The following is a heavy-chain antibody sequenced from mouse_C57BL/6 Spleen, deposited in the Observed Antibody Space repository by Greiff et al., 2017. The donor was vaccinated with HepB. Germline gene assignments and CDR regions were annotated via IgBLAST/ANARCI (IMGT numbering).Heavy chain of an antibody. CDR2: IHPNSGST. CDR1: GYTFTSYW. V-gene: IGHV1-64*01. Sequence: QVQLQQPGAELVKPGASVKLSCKASGYTFTSYWMHWVKQRPGQGLEWIGMIHPNSGSTNYNEKFKSNATLTVDKSSSTAYMQLSSLTSEDSAVYYCASSITTVVATDFDVWGTGTTVTVSS. D-gene: IGHD1-1*01. CDR3: ASSITTVVATDFDV. J-gene: IGHJ1*03.